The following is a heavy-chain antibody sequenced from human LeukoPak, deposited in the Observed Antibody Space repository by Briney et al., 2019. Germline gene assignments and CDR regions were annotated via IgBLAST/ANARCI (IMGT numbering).Heavy chain of an antibody. V-gene: IGHV3-7*01. D-gene: IGHD5-18*01. J-gene: IGHJ4*02. CDR2: IKRDGSDK. Sequence: GGSLRLSCAASGFTFSSYWMSWVRQAPGKGLKWVANIKRDGSDKYYVGSVEGRFTISRDNDKNSLYLQMSSLRAEDTAIYYCAKDNGGGYSYAYKDYWGQGTLVTVSS. CDR3: AKDNGGGYSYAYKDY. CDR1: GFTFSSYW.